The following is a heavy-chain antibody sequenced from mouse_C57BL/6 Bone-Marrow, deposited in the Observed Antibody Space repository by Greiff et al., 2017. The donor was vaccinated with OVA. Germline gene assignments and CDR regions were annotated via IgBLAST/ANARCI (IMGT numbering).Heavy chain of an antibody. V-gene: IGHV1-59*01. CDR1: GYTFTSYW. Sequence: VQLQQPGAELVRPGTSVKLSCKASGYTFTSYWMHWVKQRPGQGLEWIGVIDPSDSYTNYNQKFKGKATLTVDTSSSTAYMQLSSLTSEDSAVYYCAREGNLLLWCYYAMDYWGQGTSVTVSS. J-gene: IGHJ4*01. CDR2: IDPSDSYT. CDR3: AREGNLLLWCYYAMDY. D-gene: IGHD1-1*02.